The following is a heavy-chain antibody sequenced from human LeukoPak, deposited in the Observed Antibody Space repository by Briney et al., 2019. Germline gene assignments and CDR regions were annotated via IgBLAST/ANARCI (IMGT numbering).Heavy chain of an antibody. D-gene: IGHD1-1*01. V-gene: IGHV4-34*01. Sequence: KPSETLSLTCAVYGGSFSGYYWSWIRQPPGKGLEWIGEINHSGSTYYNPSLKSRVTISVDTSKNQFSLKLSSVTAADTAVYYCARGTTGNFDYWGQGTLVTVSS. CDR3: ARGTTGNFDY. CDR1: GGSFSGYY. CDR2: INHSGST. J-gene: IGHJ4*02.